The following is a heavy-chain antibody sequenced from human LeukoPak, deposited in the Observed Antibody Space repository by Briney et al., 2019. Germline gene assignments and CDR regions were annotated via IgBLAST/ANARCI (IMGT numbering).Heavy chain of an antibody. CDR1: GFTFSSYW. CDR2: INSDGSST. J-gene: IGHJ6*03. V-gene: IGHV3-74*01. Sequence: PGGSLRLSCAASGFTFSSYWMHWVRQAPGKGLVWVSRINSDGSSTSYADSVKGRFTISRDNAKNSLYLQMNSLRAEDTALYYCARASGSGTYPTRYYYFYYLDVWGKGTTVTVSS. D-gene: IGHD1-14*01. CDR3: ARASGSGTYPTRYYYFYYLDV.